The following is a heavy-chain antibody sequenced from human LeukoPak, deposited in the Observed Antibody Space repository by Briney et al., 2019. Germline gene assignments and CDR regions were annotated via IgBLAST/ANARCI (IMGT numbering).Heavy chain of an antibody. CDR2: IWYDGSHK. CDR3: ARDLHYAFDI. V-gene: IGHV3-33*01. CDR1: GFTFSSYG. Sequence: GGSLRLSCAASGFTFSSYGMHWVRQAPGKGLEWVAVIWYDGSHKYYADSVKGRFTISRDNSKNTLHLQMNSLRAEDTAVYYCARDLHYAFDIWGQGTMVTASS. D-gene: IGHD3-10*01. J-gene: IGHJ3*02.